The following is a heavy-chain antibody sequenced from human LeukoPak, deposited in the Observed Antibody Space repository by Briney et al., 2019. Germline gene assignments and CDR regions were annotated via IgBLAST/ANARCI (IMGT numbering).Heavy chain of an antibody. J-gene: IGHJ4*02. D-gene: IGHD6-19*01. CDR3: ARGRVAVAGTDY. V-gene: IGHV4-39*07. Sequence: SETLSLTCTVSGGSISSSSYYWGWIRQPPGKGLEWIGSIYYSGSTYYNPSLKSRVTISVDTPKNQFSLKLSSVTAADTAVYYCARGRVAVAGTDYWGQGTLVTVSS. CDR2: IYYSGST. CDR1: GGSISSSSYY.